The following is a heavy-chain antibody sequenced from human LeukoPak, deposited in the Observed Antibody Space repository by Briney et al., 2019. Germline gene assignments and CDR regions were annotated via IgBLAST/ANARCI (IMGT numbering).Heavy chain of an antibody. J-gene: IGHJ6*04. Sequence: SQTLSLTCSVSSGSISSGDNYWSWIRQPPGKGLEWIGYIFYSGNTYYNPSLKSRVALSVDTSKNHFSLMLSSVTAADTAVYHCARASIPFRERGYYGLDVWGKGTTVTVSS. CDR2: IFYSGNT. D-gene: IGHD1-1*01. CDR3: ARASIPFRERGYYGLDV. V-gene: IGHV4-30-4*01. CDR1: SGSISSGDNY.